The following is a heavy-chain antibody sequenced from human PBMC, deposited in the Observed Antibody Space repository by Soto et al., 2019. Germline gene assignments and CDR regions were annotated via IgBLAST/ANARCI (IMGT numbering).Heavy chain of an antibody. CDR2: ISAYNGNT. V-gene: IGHV1-18*01. CDR1: GYTFTSYG. CDR3: ARGYDFWSGYFGYYYYYGMDV. D-gene: IGHD3-3*01. Sequence: QVQLVQSGAEVKKPGASVKVSCKASGYTFTSYGISWVRQAPGQGLEWMGWISAYNGNTNYAQKLQGRVTMTTDTSTSTAYMELRSLRSDDTAVYYCARGYDFWSGYFGYYYYYGMDVWGQGTTVTVSS. J-gene: IGHJ6*02.